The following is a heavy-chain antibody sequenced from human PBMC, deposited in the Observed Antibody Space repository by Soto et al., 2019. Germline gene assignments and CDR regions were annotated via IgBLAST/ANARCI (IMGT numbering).Heavy chain of an antibody. CDR2: ISSSGCTI. V-gene: IGHV3-48*02. Sequence: EVQLVESGGGLVQPGGSLRLSCAASGFTFSSYSMNWVRQAPGKGLEWVSYISSSGCTIYSADSVKGRFTISRDNATNSMYRQMNGLRDEDAVVYYCARFAVVTACFDYWGQGTLVTVYS. D-gene: IGHD2-21*02. CDR1: GFTFSSYS. CDR3: ARFAVVTACFDY. J-gene: IGHJ4*02.